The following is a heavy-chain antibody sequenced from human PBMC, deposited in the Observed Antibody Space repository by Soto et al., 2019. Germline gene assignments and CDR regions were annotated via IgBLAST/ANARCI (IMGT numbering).Heavy chain of an antibody. D-gene: IGHD4-17*01. CDR3: AKRGPAYGDYNEV. CDR1: GASVTRATSY. CDR2: IYHTGST. V-gene: IGHV4-61*01. J-gene: IGHJ4*02. Sequence: SETLSLTCSVSGASVTRATSYWSWIRQPPGGGLEWIAYIYHTGSTTYNPSLRSRATISLDTSKNQFSLRLNSVTAADTAIYYCAKRGPAYGDYNEVWGQGTLVTVS.